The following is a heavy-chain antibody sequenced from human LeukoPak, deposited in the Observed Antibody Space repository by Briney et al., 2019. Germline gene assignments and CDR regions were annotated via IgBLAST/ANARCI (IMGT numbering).Heavy chain of an antibody. J-gene: IGHJ4*02. CDR1: GGSFSGYY. CDR2: INHSGST. Sequence: PSETLSLTCAVYGGSFSGYYWSWIRQPPGKGLEWIGEINHSGSTNYNPSLKSGVTMSLDTSKNQFSLRLSSVTAADTAVYYCAREGGSGRSFDYWGQGTLVTVSS. V-gene: IGHV4-34*01. D-gene: IGHD3-10*01. CDR3: AREGGSGRSFDY.